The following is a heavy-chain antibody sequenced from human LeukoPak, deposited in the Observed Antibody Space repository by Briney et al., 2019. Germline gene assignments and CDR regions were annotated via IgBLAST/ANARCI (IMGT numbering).Heavy chain of an antibody. CDR2: IKTDGSET. CDR1: GFSFSSYW. J-gene: IGHJ4*02. Sequence: PGGSLRLSCAASGFSFSSYWMSWVRQAPGKGLEWVANIKTDGSETYYVDSVKGRFTISRDNAKNTLYLQMNSLRVEDTAVYYCARGRPHGNDYWGQGTLVTVSS. D-gene: IGHD4-23*01. V-gene: IGHV3-7*01. CDR3: ARGRPHGNDY.